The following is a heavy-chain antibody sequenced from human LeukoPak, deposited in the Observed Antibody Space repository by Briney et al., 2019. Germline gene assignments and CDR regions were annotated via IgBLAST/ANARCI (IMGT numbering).Heavy chain of an antibody. Sequence: PGGSLRLSCAASGFTFSSYAMTWVRQAPGKGLEWVSGISGSGGSTYFADSVKGRSTISRDNSKNTLYLQMNSLRAEDTALYYCAKAGYCSSTSCSDYWGQGTLVTVSS. CDR1: GFTFSSYA. D-gene: IGHD2-2*01. CDR3: AKAGYCSSTSCSDY. V-gene: IGHV3-23*01. J-gene: IGHJ4*02. CDR2: ISGSGGST.